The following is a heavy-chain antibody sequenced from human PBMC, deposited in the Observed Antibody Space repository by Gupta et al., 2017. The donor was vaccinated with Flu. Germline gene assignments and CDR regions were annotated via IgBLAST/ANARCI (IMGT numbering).Heavy chain of an antibody. D-gene: IGHD6-19*01. CDR3: ARAVSIWAVTRTFDS. CDR1: GFPFGSYW. CDR2: INSDGSGT. J-gene: IGHJ4*02. V-gene: IGHV3-74*01. Sequence: VQLVESGGGLAQPGGSLRLSWAASGFPFGSYWMHWVRQAPGKGLVWVSLINSDGSGTTYADSVEGRFTISRDNAKNTLYLQMDSLRVEDTAVYYCARAVSIWAVTRTFDSWGQGTLVTVSS.